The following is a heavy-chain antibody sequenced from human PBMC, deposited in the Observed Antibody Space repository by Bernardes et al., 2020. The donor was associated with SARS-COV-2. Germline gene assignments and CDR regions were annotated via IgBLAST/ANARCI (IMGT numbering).Heavy chain of an antibody. J-gene: IGHJ6*03. CDR3: ARGPEDTGNYYYYYYMDV. CDR1: GFTFSSYA. CDR2: ISYDGSNK. D-gene: IGHD5-18*01. V-gene: IGHV3-30*04. Sequence: GGSLRLSCAASGFTFSSYAMHWVRQAPGKGLEWVAVISYDGSNKYYADSVKGRFTISRDNSKNTLYLQMNSLRAEDTAVYYCARGPEDTGNYYYYYYMDVWGKGTTVTVSS.